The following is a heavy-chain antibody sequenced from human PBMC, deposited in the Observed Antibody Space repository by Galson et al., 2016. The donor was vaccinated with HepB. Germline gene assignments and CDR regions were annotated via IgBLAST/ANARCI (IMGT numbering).Heavy chain of an antibody. Sequence: SLRLSCAASGFTFSNSAMTWVRQAPGKALEWVSALSAGGGSTYYADSVKGRFTTSRDNSKNTLYLQMNSLRADDTAVYHCAKGGSDFWSGYRFDYWGPGALVTVSS. D-gene: IGHD3-3*01. V-gene: IGHV3-23*01. CDR2: LSAGGGST. CDR1: GFTFSNSA. CDR3: AKGGSDFWSGYRFDY. J-gene: IGHJ4*02.